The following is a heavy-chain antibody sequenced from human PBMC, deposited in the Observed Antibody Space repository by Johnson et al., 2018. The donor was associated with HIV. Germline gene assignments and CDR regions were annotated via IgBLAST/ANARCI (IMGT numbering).Heavy chain of an antibody. J-gene: IGHJ3*02. D-gene: IGHD1-26*01. V-gene: IGHV3-7*01. Sequence: VQLVESGGGLVQPGGSLRLSCAASGFTFSSYWMSWVRQAPGKGLGWVANIKQDGSEKYYVDSVKGRFTISRDNAKNSLYLQMNSLRAEDTAVYYCARDSGSYQGAFDIWGQGTMVTVSS. CDR1: GFTFSSYW. CDR2: IKQDGSEK. CDR3: ARDSGSYQGAFDI.